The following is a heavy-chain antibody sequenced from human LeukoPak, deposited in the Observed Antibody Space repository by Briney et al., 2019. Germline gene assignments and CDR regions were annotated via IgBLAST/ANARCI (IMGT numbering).Heavy chain of an antibody. V-gene: IGHV1-69*13. CDR2: IIPIFGTT. D-gene: IGHD5-24*01. CDR1: GGTFSRNA. CDR3: ARDLGSRDGYNPPNLFDN. Sequence: ASVKVSCKASGGTFSRNAISWVRQAPGQGLEWMGGIIPIFGTTNYAQKFQGRVTITADESTSTAYMELSSLRSEDTAVYYCARDLGSRDGYNPPNLFDNWGQGTLVTVSS. J-gene: IGHJ4*02.